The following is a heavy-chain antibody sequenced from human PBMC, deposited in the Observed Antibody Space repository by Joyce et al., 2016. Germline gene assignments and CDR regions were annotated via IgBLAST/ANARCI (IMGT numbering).Heavy chain of an antibody. CDR3: VTGLCIGTACHWDDAFDV. J-gene: IGHJ3*01. Sequence: EVQLVESGGGLVKPGGSLRLSCAASGFSFRNAWVTWVRQAPGEGLAWVGRGKSKSQGGTTDYAAPVKGRFTISRDDSRDTAYLQMNSLKSEDTGVYFCVTGLCIGTACHWDDAFDVWGQGTMVTVSS. CDR2: GKSKSQGGTT. V-gene: IGHV3-15*01. CDR1: GFSFRNAW. D-gene: IGHD2-2*01.